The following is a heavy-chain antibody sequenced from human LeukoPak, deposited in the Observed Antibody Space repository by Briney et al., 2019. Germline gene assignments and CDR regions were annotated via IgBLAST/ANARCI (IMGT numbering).Heavy chain of an antibody. D-gene: IGHD2-21*02. CDR3: ARSFDPAGKVTAKRWGAFDI. CDR1: GGSFSGYY. J-gene: IGHJ3*02. Sequence: PSETLSLTCAVYGGSFSGYYWSWIRQPPGKGLEWIGEINHSGSTNYDPSLKSRVTISVDTSKNQFSLKLSSVTAADTAVYYCARSFDPAGKVTAKRWGAFDIWGQGTMVTVSS. V-gene: IGHV4-34*01. CDR2: INHSGST.